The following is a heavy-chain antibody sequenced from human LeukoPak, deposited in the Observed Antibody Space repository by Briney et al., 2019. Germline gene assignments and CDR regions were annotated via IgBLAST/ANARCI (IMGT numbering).Heavy chain of an antibody. CDR1: GGTFSSYA. CDR2: IIPILGIA. V-gene: IGHV1-69*04. D-gene: IGHD3-9*01. Sequence: SVKVSCKASGGTFSSYAISWVRQAPGQGLEWMGRIIPILGIANYAQKFQDRVTITADKSTSTAYMELSSLRSEDTAVYYCTRLVTNTYYYYGMDVWGQGTTVTVSS. CDR3: TRLVTNTYYYYGMDV. J-gene: IGHJ6*02.